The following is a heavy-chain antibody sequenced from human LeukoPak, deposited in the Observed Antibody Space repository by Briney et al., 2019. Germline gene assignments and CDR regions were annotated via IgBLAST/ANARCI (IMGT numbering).Heavy chain of an antibody. J-gene: IGHJ4*02. CDR1: GGSISSDY. CDR2: IYYRGST. CDR3: ARLSGYSSGHYYSDY. D-gene: IGHD3-22*01. V-gene: IGHV4-59*01. Sequence: KTSETLSLTCTVSGGSISSDYWSWIRQPPGKGLEWIGYIYYRGSTNYNPSLKSRVTISVDTSKNQFSLKLSSVTAADTAVYYCARLSGYSSGHYYSDYWGQGTPVTVSS.